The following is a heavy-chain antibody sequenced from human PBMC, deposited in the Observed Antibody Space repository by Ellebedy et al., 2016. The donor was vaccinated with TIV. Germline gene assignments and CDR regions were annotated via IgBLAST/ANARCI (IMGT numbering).Heavy chain of an antibody. V-gene: IGHV1-69*04. CDR3: ARDIHYGGNSADSDY. D-gene: IGHD4-23*01. CDR1: GGAFISSA. Sequence: ASVKVSCKASGGAFISSAFTWVRQAPGQGLEWMGRIIPILGSTSYAQKFQGKVTMTRNTSISTAYMELSSLRSEDTAVYYCARDIHYGGNSADSDYWGQGSLVTVSS. CDR2: IIPILGST. J-gene: IGHJ4*02.